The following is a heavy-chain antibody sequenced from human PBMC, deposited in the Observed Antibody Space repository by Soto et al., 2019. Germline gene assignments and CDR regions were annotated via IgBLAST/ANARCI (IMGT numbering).Heavy chain of an antibody. CDR3: ARSYCSLTTCYSPPSF. V-gene: IGHV5-51*01. CDR2: IYPGDSDT. CDR1: GYPFTNFW. J-gene: IGHJ4*02. Sequence: PGESLKISCKVSGYPFTNFWIGWVRQMPGKGLEWMGIIYPGDSDTRYSPSFQGQVTISVDKSISTAYLQWSSLKASDSAMYYCARSYCSLTTCYSPPSFWGQGSLVTVSS. D-gene: IGHD2-2*01.